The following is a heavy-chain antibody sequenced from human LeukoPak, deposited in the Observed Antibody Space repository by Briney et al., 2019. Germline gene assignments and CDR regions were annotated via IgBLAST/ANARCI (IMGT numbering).Heavy chain of an antibody. D-gene: IGHD6-13*01. Sequence: PSETLSLTCAVYGGSFSGYYWSWIRQPPGMGLEWIGEINHSGSTNYNPSLKSRVTISVDTSKNQFSLKLSSVTAADTAVYYCARGRVAAAGTDYWGQGTLVTVSS. CDR2: INHSGST. CDR1: GGSFSGYY. J-gene: IGHJ4*02. CDR3: ARGRVAAAGTDY. V-gene: IGHV4-34*01.